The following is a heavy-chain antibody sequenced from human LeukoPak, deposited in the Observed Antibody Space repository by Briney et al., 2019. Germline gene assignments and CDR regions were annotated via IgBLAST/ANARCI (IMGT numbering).Heavy chain of an antibody. V-gene: IGHV2-70*11. J-gene: IGHJ4*02. D-gene: IGHD3-22*01. CDR3: ARVDSGAYHFDY. CDR2: IDWDDDK. CDR1: GFSLSTSGMC. Sequence: SGPALVKXTQTLTLTCTFSGFSLSTSGMCVSWIRQPPGKALEWLARIDWDDDKYYSTSLKTRLTISKDTSKNQVVLTMTNMDPVDTATYYCARVDSGAYHFDYWGQGTLVTVSS.